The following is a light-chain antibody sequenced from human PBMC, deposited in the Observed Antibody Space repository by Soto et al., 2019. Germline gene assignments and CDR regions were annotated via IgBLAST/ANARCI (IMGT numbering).Light chain of an antibody. V-gene: IGLV2-23*01. CDR2: EGN. CDR1: DTDVGSYNL. J-gene: IGLJ1*01. CDR3: CSYAGSDTSV. Sequence: QSALTQPASVSGSPGQSITISCTGTDTDVGSYNLVSWYQQHPGKAPKLIIYEGNRRPSGVSNRFSGSKFGKTASLTISGLQAEDEADYYCCSYAGSDTSVFGTGTKVTVL.